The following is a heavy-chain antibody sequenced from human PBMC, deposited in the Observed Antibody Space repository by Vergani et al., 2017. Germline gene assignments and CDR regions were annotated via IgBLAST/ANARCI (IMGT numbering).Heavy chain of an antibody. J-gene: IGHJ4*02. CDR1: GYSFYTYG. V-gene: IGHV1-18*01. D-gene: IGHD5-12*01. CDR2: ISAYNGNT. CDR3: AREEEATWNY. Sequence: QVQLVQSGAEMKKPGASVKVSCKASGYSFYTYGISWVRQAPGQGLEWMGLISAYNGNTNYAQKFQGRVTMTRDTSTSIDYMELRSLGTDDTAVYYCAREEEATWNYWGQGTLVTISS.